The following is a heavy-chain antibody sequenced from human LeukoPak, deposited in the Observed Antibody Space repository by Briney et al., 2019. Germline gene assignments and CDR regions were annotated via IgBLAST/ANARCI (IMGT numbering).Heavy chain of an antibody. D-gene: IGHD4-11*01. CDR3: ARKDYSNTFDY. Sequence: SETLSLTCTVSGGSISSYYWSWIRQPQGKGLEWIGYIYYSGSTNYNPSLKSRVTISVDTSKNQFSLKLSSVTAADTAVYYYARKDYSNTFDYWGQGTLVTVSS. V-gene: IGHV4-59*01. CDR1: GGSISSYY. J-gene: IGHJ4*02. CDR2: IYYSGST.